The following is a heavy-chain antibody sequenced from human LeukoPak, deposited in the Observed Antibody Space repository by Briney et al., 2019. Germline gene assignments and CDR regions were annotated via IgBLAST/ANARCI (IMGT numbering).Heavy chain of an antibody. D-gene: IGHD3-22*01. CDR1: GGSISSSSYY. V-gene: IGHV4-39*01. CDR3: ARQNRITMIVVVITIV. Sequence: SETLSLTCTVSGGSISSSSYYWGWNRQPPGKGLEWIGSIYYSGSTYYNPSLKSRVTISVDTSKNQFSLKLSSVTAADTAVYYCARQNRITMIVVVITIVWGQGTLVTVSS. CDR2: IYYSGST. J-gene: IGHJ4*02.